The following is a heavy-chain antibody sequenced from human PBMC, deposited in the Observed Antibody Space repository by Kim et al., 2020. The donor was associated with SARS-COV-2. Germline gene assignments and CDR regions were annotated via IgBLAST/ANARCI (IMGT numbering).Heavy chain of an antibody. CDR1: GFTFSSYA. J-gene: IGHJ6*03. Sequence: GGSLRLSCAASGFTFSSYAMHWVRQAPGKGLEWVAVISYDGSNKYYADSVKGRFTISRDNSKNTLYLQMNSLRAEDTAVYYCARGSLGGGSLPYYYYYYYMDVWGKGTTVTVSS. CDR3: ARGSLGGGSLPYYYYYYYMDV. CDR2: ISYDGSNK. D-gene: IGHD2-15*01. V-gene: IGHV3-30-3*01.